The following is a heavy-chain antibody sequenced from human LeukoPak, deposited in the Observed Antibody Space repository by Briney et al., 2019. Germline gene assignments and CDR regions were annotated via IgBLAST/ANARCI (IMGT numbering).Heavy chain of an antibody. CDR2: IYTSGST. D-gene: IGHD3-22*01. CDR1: GGSISSGSYY. V-gene: IGHV4-61*02. CDR3: ARDGLPAVDRWFDP. J-gene: IGHJ5*02. Sequence: PSETLSLTCTVSGGSISSGSYYWSWIRQPAGKGLEWIGRIYTSGSTNYTPSLNSRVTISVDTSKNQFSLKLSSVTAADTAVYYCARDGLPAVDRWFDPWGQGTLVTVSS.